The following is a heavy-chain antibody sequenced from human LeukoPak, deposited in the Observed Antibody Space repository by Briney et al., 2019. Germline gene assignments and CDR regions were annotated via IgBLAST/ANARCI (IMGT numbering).Heavy chain of an antibody. Sequence: ASVKVSCKASGYTFTSYAMNWVRQAPGQGLEWMGWINTNTGNPTYAQGFTGRFVFSLDTSVGTAYLQISSLKAEDTAVYYCARLGGDDYYGSGSFVDYWGQGTLVTVSS. D-gene: IGHD3-10*01. V-gene: IGHV7-4-1*02. J-gene: IGHJ4*02. CDR3: ARLGGDDYYGSGSFVDY. CDR1: GYTFTSYA. CDR2: INTNTGNP.